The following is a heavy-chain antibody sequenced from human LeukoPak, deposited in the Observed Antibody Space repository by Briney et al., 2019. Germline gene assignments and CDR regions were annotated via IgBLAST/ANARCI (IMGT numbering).Heavy chain of an antibody. J-gene: IGHJ5*02. CDR2: ISAYNGNT. D-gene: IGHD2-2*02. Sequence: EASVKVSCKASGYTFTSYGISWVRQAPGQGLEWMGWISAYNGNTNYAQKLQGRVTMTTDTSTSTAYMELRSLRSDDTAVYYCARGLAMCSSTSCYKGTRNWFDPWGQGTLVTVSS. CDR3: ARGLAMCSSTSCYKGTRNWFDP. CDR1: GYTFTSYG. V-gene: IGHV1-18*01.